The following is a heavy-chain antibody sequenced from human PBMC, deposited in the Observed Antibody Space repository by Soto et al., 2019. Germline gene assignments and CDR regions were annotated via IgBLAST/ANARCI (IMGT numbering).Heavy chain of an antibody. V-gene: IGHV4-39*01. CDR3: ATSQKGYNWNYFDH. D-gene: IGHD1-20*01. Sequence: SETLSLTCAVSGGSISGSYYYWAWLRQSPGKGPEWIGSVFYTGFTSYNPSLESRVSVSVDTSKSQFSLKLSAVTAADAAVYYCATSQKGYNWNYFDHWGQGALVTVSS. CDR2: VFYTGFT. J-gene: IGHJ4*02. CDR1: GGSISGSYYY.